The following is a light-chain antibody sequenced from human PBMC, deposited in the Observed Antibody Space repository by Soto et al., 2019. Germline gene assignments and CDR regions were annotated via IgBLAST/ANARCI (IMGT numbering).Light chain of an antibody. CDR2: DAS. CDR3: QQLNSYPIT. Sequence: DIQMTQSPSTLSASVGDRVTITCRASQSINIWLAWYQQKPGKAPKLLIYDASTLESGVPSRFSGSGSGTEFTLTITSLQPEDFATYYCQQLNSYPITFGQGTKVDIK. V-gene: IGKV1-5*01. CDR1: QSINIW. J-gene: IGKJ1*01.